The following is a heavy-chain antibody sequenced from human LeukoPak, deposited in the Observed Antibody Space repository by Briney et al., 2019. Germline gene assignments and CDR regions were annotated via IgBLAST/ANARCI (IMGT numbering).Heavy chain of an antibody. Sequence: GASVKVSCKASGYTFTGYHMHWVRQAPGQGLEWMGWINPNSGGTNYAQKFQGRVTMTRDTSISTAYMELSRLRSDDPAVYYCAREVREEYYYDSSGYYYFDYWGQGTLVTVSS. CDR2: INPNSGGT. D-gene: IGHD3-22*01. CDR1: GYTFTGYH. CDR3: AREVREEYYYDSSGYYYFDY. J-gene: IGHJ4*02. V-gene: IGHV1-2*02.